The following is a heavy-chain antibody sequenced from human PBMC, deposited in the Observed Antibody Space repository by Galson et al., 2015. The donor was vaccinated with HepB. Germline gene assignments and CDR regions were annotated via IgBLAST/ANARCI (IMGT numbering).Heavy chain of an antibody. CDR3: TRLGDLSGYSSS. D-gene: IGHD6-13*01. J-gene: IGHJ4*02. CDR1: GFTFSGSA. CDR2: IRSKGYDYAT. V-gene: IGHV3-73*01. Sequence: SLRLSCAASGFTFSGSATHWVRQASGKGLEWVGRIRSKGYDYATAYTASLEGRFSISRDDSKNTAYLHMNSLKMEDTAVYYCTRLGDLSGYSSSWGQGTLVTVSS.